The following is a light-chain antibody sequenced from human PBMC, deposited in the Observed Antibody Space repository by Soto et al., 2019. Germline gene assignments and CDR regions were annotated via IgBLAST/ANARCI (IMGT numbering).Light chain of an antibody. CDR2: EVS. J-gene: IGLJ1*01. V-gene: IGLV2-18*02. CDR1: SSDVGSYNR. CDR3: ASYTTHTARFV. Sequence: QSVLTQPPSVSGSPVQSVTIPCTGTSSDVGSYNRVSWYHQAPGTAPRLMIYEVSNRPSGVPDRFSGSKSGNTASLTISGLQAEDEADYYCASYTTHTARFVFGTGTKVTVL.